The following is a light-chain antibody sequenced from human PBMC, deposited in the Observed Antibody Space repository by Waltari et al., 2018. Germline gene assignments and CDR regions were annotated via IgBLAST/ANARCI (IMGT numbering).Light chain of an antibody. CDR3: QKYGTLPAT. J-gene: IGKJ1*01. CDR1: QSVSRF. Sequence: SCRASQSVSRFLAWYQQKPGQAPRLLIYDASSRATGIPDRFSGSGSGTDFSLTITRLEPEDFAEYYCQKYGTLPATFGQGTRVEIK. CDR2: DAS. V-gene: IGKV3-20*01.